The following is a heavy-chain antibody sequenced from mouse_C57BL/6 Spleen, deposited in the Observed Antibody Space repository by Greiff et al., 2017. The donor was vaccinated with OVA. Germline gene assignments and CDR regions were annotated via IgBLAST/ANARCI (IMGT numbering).Heavy chain of an antibody. CDR2: ISSGGSYT. CDR3: ARRNYGSFYYFDY. V-gene: IGHV5-6*02. D-gene: IGHD1-1*01. J-gene: IGHJ2*01. CDR1: GFTFSSYG. Sequence: DVKLVESGGDLVKPGGSLKLSCAASGFTFSSYGMSWVRQTPDKRLEWVATISSGGSYTYYPDSVKGRFTISRDNAKNTLYLQMSSLKSEDTAMYYCARRNYGSFYYFDYWGQGTTLTVSS.